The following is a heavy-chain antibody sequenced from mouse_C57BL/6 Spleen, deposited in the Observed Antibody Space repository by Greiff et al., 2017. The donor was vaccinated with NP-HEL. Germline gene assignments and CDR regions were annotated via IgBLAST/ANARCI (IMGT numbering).Heavy chain of an antibody. J-gene: IGHJ2*01. CDR2: IDPSDSYT. D-gene: IGHD1-1*01. V-gene: IGHV1-69*01. Sequence: QVQLQQPGAELVMPGASVKLSCKASGYTFTSYWMHWVKQRPGQGLEWIGEIDPSDSYTNYHQKFKGKSTLTVDKSSSTAYMQLSSLTSEDSAVYYCARGTAVVACDYWGQGTTLTVSS. CDR1: GYTFTSYW. CDR3: ARGTAVVACDY.